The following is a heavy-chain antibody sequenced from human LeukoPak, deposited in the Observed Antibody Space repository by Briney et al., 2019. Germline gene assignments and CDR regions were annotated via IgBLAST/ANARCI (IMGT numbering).Heavy chain of an antibody. CDR2: ITGSGGST. CDR1: ASTVTILC. D-gene: IGHD6-6*01. CDR3: ARGGSVAESGTKVALDI. V-gene: IGHV3-23*01. J-gene: IGHJ3*02. Sequence: GRSLTPSRAPAASTVTILCTRWVSQAPGKGLEWVSAITGSGGSTYYADSVKGRFTISRDNTKNTLYMQMNSLRAEDTAVYHCARGGSVAESGTKVALDIWGQGTLVTVSS.